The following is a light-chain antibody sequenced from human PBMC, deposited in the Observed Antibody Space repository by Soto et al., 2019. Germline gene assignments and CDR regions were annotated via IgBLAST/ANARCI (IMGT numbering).Light chain of an antibody. V-gene: IGKV1-5*03. Sequence: DIQMNQSPSTLSGTVGDRVTITCRASQTISSWLAWYQQKPGKAPKLLIYKASTLKSGVPSRFSGSGSGTEFTLTISSLQPDDFATYYCQHYNSYSEAFGQATKVDI. CDR1: QTISSW. CDR3: QHYNSYSEA. CDR2: KAS. J-gene: IGKJ1*01.